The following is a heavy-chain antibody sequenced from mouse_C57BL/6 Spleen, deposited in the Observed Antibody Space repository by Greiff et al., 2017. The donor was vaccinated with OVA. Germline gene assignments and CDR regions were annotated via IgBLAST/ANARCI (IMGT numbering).Heavy chain of an antibody. CDR1: GFNIKDYY. J-gene: IGHJ2*01. CDR2: IDPEDGET. CDR3: ARPYYSNYEYYFDY. Sequence: VQLQQSGAELVKPGASVKLSCTASGFNIKDYYMHWVKQRTEQGLEWIGRIDPEDGETKYAPKFQGKATITADTSSNTAYLQLSSLTSEDTAVYYCARPYYSNYEYYFDYWGQGTTLTVSS. V-gene: IGHV14-2*01. D-gene: IGHD2-5*01.